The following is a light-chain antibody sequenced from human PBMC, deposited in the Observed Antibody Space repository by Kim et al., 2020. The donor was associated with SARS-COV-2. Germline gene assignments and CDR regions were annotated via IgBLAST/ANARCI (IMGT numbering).Light chain of an antibody. V-gene: IGKV3-20*01. CDR3: QQYSISPYT. CDR2: GAS. Sequence: EIVLTQSPGTLSLSPGERATLSCRASQSVSSNLLAWYQQKPGQAPRLLIYGASSRATDIPDRFSGSGSGTDFTLTIVRLEPEDFAVYYCQQYSISPYTFGQGTKLEI. CDR1: QSVSSNL. J-gene: IGKJ2*01.